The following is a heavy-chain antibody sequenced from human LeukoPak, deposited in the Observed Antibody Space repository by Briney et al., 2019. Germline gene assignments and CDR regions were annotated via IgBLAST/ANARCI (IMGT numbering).Heavy chain of an antibody. D-gene: IGHD3-3*01. Sequence: ASVKVSCKTSGYTFIHYHINWVRQASGQSLEWMGWLNPNNGDTGYSQSLQGRVIMTSNTSTSTAYLELNSLRSEDTAVYYCTRRLIYGDDAFDIWGPGTMVTVSS. CDR1: GYTFIHYH. CDR2: LNPNNGDT. V-gene: IGHV1-8*01. J-gene: IGHJ3*02. CDR3: TRRLIYGDDAFDI.